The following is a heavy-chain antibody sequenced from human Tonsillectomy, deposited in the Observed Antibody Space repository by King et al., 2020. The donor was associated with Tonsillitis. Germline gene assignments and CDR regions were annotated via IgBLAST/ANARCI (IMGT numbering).Heavy chain of an antibody. V-gene: IGHV3-30*04. CDR1: GTTFSSYA. CDR3: ARAGHYGDYGYYYYGMDV. Sequence: VQLVESGGGVVQPGRSLRLSCAASGTTFSSYAMHWVRQAPGKGLEWVAGISLDGSNEYYADSVKGRFSISRDNSKNMLYLQMNSPRGDDTAVYYCARAGHYGDYGYYYYGMDVWGQGTTVTVSS. CDR2: ISLDGSNE. J-gene: IGHJ6*01. D-gene: IGHD4-17*01.